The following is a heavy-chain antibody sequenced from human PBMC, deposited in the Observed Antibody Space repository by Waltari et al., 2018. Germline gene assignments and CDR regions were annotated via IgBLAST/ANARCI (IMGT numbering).Heavy chain of an antibody. CDR3: AKDVTAAGYDACDI. V-gene: IGHV3-9*01. CDR2: ISWNSGSI. J-gene: IGHJ3*02. D-gene: IGHD6-13*01. Sequence: EVQLVESGGGLVQPGRSLRLSCAASGFTFDDYAMHWVRQAPGKGLEWVSGISWNSGSIGYADSVKGRFTISRDNAKNSLYLQMNSLRAEDTALYFCAKDVTAAGYDACDIWGQGTMVTVSS. CDR1: GFTFDDYA.